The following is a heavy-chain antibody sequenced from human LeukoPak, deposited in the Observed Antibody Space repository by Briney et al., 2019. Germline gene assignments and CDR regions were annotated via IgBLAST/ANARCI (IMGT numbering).Heavy chain of an antibody. CDR1: GFSFSDYA. Sequence: GGSLRLSCAASGFSFSDYAMSWVRQAPGKGLEWVSAITGPGEGTWYADSVQGRFTTSRDNSKNTLYLQMNSLRAEDTAVYFCAKRMYGWYQIDYWGQGTLVTVSS. D-gene: IGHD6-19*01. V-gene: IGHV3-23*01. CDR2: ITGPGEGT. J-gene: IGHJ4*02. CDR3: AKRMYGWYQIDY.